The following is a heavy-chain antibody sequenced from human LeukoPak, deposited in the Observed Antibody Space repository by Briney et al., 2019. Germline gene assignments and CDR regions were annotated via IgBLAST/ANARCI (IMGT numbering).Heavy chain of an antibody. D-gene: IGHD1-26*01. CDR3: ARTDIVGATTFDY. CDR1: GGSFSGYY. J-gene: IGHJ4*02. CDR2: INHSGST. V-gene: IGHV4-34*01. Sequence: SETLSLTCAVYGGSFSGYYWSWIRQPPGKGLEWIGEINHSGSTNYNPSLKSRVTISVDTSKNQFSLKLSSVTAADTAVYYCARTDIVGATTFDYWGQGTLVTVSS.